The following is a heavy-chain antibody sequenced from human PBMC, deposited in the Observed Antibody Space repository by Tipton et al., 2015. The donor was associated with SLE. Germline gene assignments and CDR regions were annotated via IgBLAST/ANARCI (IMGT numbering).Heavy chain of an antibody. Sequence: TLSLTCSVSGGSISSSSYYWGWIRQPPGKGLEWIGSIFYTGSTFYNPSLKSRVTISVDTSKDQFSLRLNSLTAADTAVYYCATRRYGSDAFDVWGQGTMVTVSS. J-gene: IGHJ3*01. CDR1: GGSISSSSYY. V-gene: IGHV4-39*01. CDR3: ATRRYGSDAFDV. CDR2: IFYTGST. D-gene: IGHD3-10*01.